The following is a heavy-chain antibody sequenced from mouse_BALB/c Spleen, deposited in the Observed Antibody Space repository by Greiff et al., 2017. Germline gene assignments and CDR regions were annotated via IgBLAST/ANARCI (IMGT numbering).Heavy chain of an antibody. Sequence: VKLQESGAELARPGASVKLSCKASGYTFTDYYINWVKQRTGQGLEWIGEIYPGSGNTYYNEKFKGKATLTADKSSSTAYMQLSSLTSEDSAVYFCARYGYDVYFDYWGQGTTLTVSS. D-gene: IGHD2-14*01. CDR1: GYTFTDYY. CDR2: IYPGSGNT. CDR3: ARYGYDVYFDY. J-gene: IGHJ2*01. V-gene: IGHV1-77*01.